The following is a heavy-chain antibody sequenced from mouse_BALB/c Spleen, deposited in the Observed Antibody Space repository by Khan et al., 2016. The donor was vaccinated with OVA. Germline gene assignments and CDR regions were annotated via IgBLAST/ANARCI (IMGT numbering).Heavy chain of an antibody. J-gene: IGHJ3*01. CDR2: IYPGIGNT. V-gene: IGHV1-77*01. CDR1: GYTFTDYY. CDR3: ARSGTGSFRY. Sequence: QVRLQQSGAELARPGASVKLSCKASGYTFTDYYINWVRQRTGQGLEWIGDIYPGIGNTYYNEKFKGKATLTADKSSSTAYMQLSSLTSEDSAVYFCARSGTGSFRYWGQGTLVTVSA. D-gene: IGHD4-1*01.